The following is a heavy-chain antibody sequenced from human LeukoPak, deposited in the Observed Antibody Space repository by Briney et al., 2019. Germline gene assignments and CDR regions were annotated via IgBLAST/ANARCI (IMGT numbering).Heavy chain of an antibody. CDR3: ASGGWYRGY. V-gene: IGHV4-34*01. D-gene: IGHD2-15*01. CDR1: AGSFSGYS. CDR2: INHRGST. Sequence: SETLSLTCAVSAGSFSGYSWTWIRQTPGKGLEWIGEINHRGSTNYNPSLESRVTISVDTSKNHFSLDLTSVTAADTAVYYCASGGWYRGYWGQGTLVTVSS. J-gene: IGHJ4*02.